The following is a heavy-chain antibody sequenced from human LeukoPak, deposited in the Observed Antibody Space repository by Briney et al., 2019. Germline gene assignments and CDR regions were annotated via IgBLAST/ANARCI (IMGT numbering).Heavy chain of an antibody. CDR1: GGSISSSRQY. CDR3: ARDQRFSGYYPKGLGWFDP. CDR2: IYYSGST. V-gene: IGHV4-39*07. Sequence: PSETLSLTCTVSGGSISSSRQYWGCIRQPPGKGLECIGNIYYSGSTYYNPSLKSRFTISVDTSKNQFSLKLTSVTAADTAVYYCARDQRFSGYYPKGLGWFDPWGQGTLVTVSS. J-gene: IGHJ5*02. D-gene: IGHD3-22*01.